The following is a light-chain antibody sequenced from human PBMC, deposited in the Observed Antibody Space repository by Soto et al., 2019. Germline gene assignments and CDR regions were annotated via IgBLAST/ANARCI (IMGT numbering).Light chain of an antibody. V-gene: IGLV4-69*01. Sequence: QSVLTQSPSASASLGASVKLTCTLSSGHSSYAIAWHQQQPEKGPRYLMKLNSDGSHSKGDGIPDRFSGSSSGAERYLTISSLQSEDEADYYCQTWGTGLNWVFGGGTKVTVL. CDR2: LNSDGSH. CDR1: SGHSSYA. CDR3: QTWGTGLNWV. J-gene: IGLJ3*02.